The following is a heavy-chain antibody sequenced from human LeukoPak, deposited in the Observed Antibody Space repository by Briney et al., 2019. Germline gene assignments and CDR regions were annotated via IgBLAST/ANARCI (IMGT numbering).Heavy chain of an antibody. CDR1: GFTFSSYA. CDR2: ISGSGGST. D-gene: IGHD6-13*01. V-gene: IGHV3-23*01. J-gene: IGHJ4*02. Sequence: GGPLRLSCAASGFTFSSYAMSWVRQAPGKGLEWVSAISGSGGSTYYADSVKGRFTISRDNSKNTLYLQMNSLRAEDTAVYYCAKDHWVAAACTGDYWGQGTLVTVSS. CDR3: AKDHWVAAACTGDY.